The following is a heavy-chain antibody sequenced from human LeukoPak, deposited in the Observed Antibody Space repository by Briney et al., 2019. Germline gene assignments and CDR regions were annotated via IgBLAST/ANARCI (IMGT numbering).Heavy chain of an antibody. CDR1: GYTITTYY. J-gene: IGHJ5*01. CDR3: ARGGVKYWNWFDS. V-gene: IGHV1-46*01. CDR2: ISPSGSST. D-gene: IGHD3-16*01. Sequence: ASVKVSCKASGYTITTYYMHWVRQAPGQGLEWMGIISPSGSSTSYAQKFQGRVTMTRDTSTSTVYMELSSLRSEDAAVYYCARGGVKYWNWFDSWGQGTLVTVSS.